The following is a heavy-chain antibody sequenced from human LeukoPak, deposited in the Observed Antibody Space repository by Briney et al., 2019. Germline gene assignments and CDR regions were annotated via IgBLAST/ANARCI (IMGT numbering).Heavy chain of an antibody. V-gene: IGHV3-11*01. CDR3: ARDAPPLGNDLSGSEPGGFQI. D-gene: IGHD3-22*01. J-gene: IGHJ3*02. CDR2: INSGGKTI. CDR1: GFIFRHYY. Sequence: GGSLRLTCTASGFIFRHYYMSWIRQAPGKGLEWVSAINSGGKTIYYADSVKGRFTIFRDNAKNSLSLPMNSLRAEDTAVYYCARDAPPLGNDLSGSEPGGFQIWGQGTMVTVSS.